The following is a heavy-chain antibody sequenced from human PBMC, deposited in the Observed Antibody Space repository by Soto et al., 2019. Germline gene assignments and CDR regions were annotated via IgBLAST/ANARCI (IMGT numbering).Heavy chain of an antibody. CDR1: GFTFSNYG. CDR2: IINDGSDE. V-gene: IGHV3-33*05. D-gene: IGHD2-8*01. Sequence: QVQLVESGGGVVQPGRSLRLSCAASGFTFSNYGMHWVRQAPGKGLEWLAVIINDGSDEKYGDSVKGRVTISRDNSKNTLYLQINSLRGEDTAVSYCARDDDRPDNGLDMWGQGTVVTVSS. CDR3: ARDDDRPDNGLDM. J-gene: IGHJ3*02.